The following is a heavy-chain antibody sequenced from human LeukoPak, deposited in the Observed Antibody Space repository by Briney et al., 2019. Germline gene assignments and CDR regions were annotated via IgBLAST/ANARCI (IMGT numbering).Heavy chain of an antibody. CDR1: GFTYSSYS. CDR3: ARGSYHCTFCICYPNYFDF. D-gene: IGHD2-15*01. Sequence: GGSLRLSCSASGFTYSSYSMSWVRQAPGKGLEWVSSISDSTRYIDYADSVKGRFTISRDNAKNSLFLQMISLRTDDTAVYYCARGSYHCTFCICYPNYFDFWGQGTLVTVSS. CDR2: ISDSTRYI. V-gene: IGHV3-21*01. J-gene: IGHJ4*02.